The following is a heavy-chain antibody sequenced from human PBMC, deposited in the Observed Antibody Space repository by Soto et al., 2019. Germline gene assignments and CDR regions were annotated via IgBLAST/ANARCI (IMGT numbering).Heavy chain of an antibody. CDR3: AKATSATCTGSICYSFDY. CDR2: FSGGRDTT. V-gene: IGHV3-23*01. D-gene: IGHD2-21*01. CDR1: GFTFSSYA. J-gene: IGHJ4*02. Sequence: VQLLESGGGLVQPGGSLRLSCVASGFTFSSYAMSWVRQAPGQRLEWVATFSGGRDTTWHADSVKGRSTVSRDSSKNTLALQMNSLRPEDTALDYCAKATSATCTGSICYSFDYWGQGTLVTGSS.